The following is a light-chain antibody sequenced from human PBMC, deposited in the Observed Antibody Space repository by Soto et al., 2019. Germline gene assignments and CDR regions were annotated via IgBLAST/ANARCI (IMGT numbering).Light chain of an antibody. CDR1: QSVLYSSNNKNY. J-gene: IGKJ3*01. V-gene: IGKV4-1*01. CDR3: QQYDSTPQVT. CDR2: WAS. Sequence: DIVMTQSPDSLAVSLGERATINCKSSQSVLYSSNNKNYLAWYQQKPGQPHKLLIYWASTRESGVPDRFSGSGSGTDFTLTISSLQAEDVAVYYCQQYDSTPQVTFGPGTKVDIK.